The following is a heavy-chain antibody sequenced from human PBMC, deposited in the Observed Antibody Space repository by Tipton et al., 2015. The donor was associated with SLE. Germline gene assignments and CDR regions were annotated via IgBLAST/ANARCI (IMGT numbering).Heavy chain of an antibody. CDR1: GFTFSSYA. Sequence: SLRLSCAASGFTFSSYAMSWVRQAPGKGLEWVSGISGIGGSTCYADSVKGRFTISRDNSKNTLSLQMNSLRAEDTAVYYCAKSLYGGLDSWGQGTLVTVSS. CDR3: AKSLYGGLDS. V-gene: IGHV3-23*01. J-gene: IGHJ5*01. CDR2: ISGIGGST. D-gene: IGHD4-17*01.